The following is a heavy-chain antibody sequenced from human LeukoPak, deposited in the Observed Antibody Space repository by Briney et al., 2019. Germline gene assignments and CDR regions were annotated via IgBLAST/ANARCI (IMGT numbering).Heavy chain of an antibody. V-gene: IGHV3-64D*06. D-gene: IGHD6-19*01. CDR2: ISSNGGRT. CDR1: GFIFSDYA. J-gene: IGHJ4*02. Sequence: PGGSLRLSCSASGFIFSDYAMNWGRQAPGKGLEYVSAISSNGGRTYYADSVKGRFTISRDNSKNTLYLQMSSLRADDTAVYYCVKGKGIAVTSLDYWGQGTLVTVSS. CDR3: VKGKGIAVTSLDY.